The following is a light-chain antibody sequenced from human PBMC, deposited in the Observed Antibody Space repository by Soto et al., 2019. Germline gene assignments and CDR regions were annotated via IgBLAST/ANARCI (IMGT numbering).Light chain of an antibody. CDR3: QQYNSYSS. J-gene: IGKJ5*01. CDR2: DAS. Sequence: DIQMTQSPSTLSASVGDRVTITCRASQSISSXXAWYQQKPGKAPKLLIYDASSLESGVPSRFSGSGSGTEFTLTISSLQPDDFATYYCQQYNSYSSFGQGTRLEIK. V-gene: IGKV1-5*01. CDR1: QSISSX.